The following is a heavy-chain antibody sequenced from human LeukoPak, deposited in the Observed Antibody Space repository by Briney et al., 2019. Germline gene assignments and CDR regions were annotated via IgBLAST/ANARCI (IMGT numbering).Heavy chain of an antibody. CDR1: GFTFSTYW. D-gene: IGHD2-21*02. Sequence: GGSLRLSCAASGFTFSTYWMHWVRQAPGKGLVWVSRIKSDGSATTYADFVKGRFTVSRDNAKNTLYLQMNSLRAEDTAVYYCARDSGGDYGIDAFDIWGQGTMVTVSS. CDR2: IKSDGSAT. CDR3: ARDSGGDYGIDAFDI. J-gene: IGHJ3*02. V-gene: IGHV3-74*03.